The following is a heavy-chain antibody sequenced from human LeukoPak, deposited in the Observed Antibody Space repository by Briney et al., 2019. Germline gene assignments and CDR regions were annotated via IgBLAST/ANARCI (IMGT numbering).Heavy chain of an antibody. CDR3: ARVPRDSTSRKSGRGCMDV. Sequence: SVKVSCKASGGTFSSYGISWVRQAPGQGLEWMGGIIPIFGTANYAQKFQGRVTITADKSTSTAYMELSSLRSEDTAVYYCARVPRDSTSRKSGRGCMDVWGKGTTVTVFS. V-gene: IGHV1-69*06. CDR1: GGTFSSYG. CDR2: IIPIFGTA. D-gene: IGHD2-2*01. J-gene: IGHJ6*04.